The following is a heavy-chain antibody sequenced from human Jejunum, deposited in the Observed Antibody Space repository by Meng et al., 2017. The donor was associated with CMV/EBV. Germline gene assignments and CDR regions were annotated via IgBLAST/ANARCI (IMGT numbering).Heavy chain of an antibody. Sequence: QVQLVQSGAEVKKPWSSVKVSCKASGGTFSSYAISWVRQAPGQGLEWMGWISGYNGNTNYAQKLQGRVTMTTDTSTSTAYMELRSLRSDDTAVYYCAREADGATFDYWGQGTLVTVSS. CDR3: AREADGATFDY. J-gene: IGHJ4*02. V-gene: IGHV1-18*01. CDR1: GGTFSSYA. D-gene: IGHD1-26*01. CDR2: ISGYNGNT.